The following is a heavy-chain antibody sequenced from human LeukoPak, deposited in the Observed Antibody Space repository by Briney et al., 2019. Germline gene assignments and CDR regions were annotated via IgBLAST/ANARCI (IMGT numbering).Heavy chain of an antibody. V-gene: IGHV4-61*02. CDR2: IYTSGST. CDR1: GGSISSGSYY. CDR3: ANSIDFDYGDYYFDY. J-gene: IGHJ4*02. D-gene: IGHD4-17*01. Sequence: SETLSLTCTVSGGSISSGSYYWSWIRQPAGKGLEWIGRIYTSGSTNYNPSLKSRVTISLDTSKNQFSLKLSPVTAADTAVYYCANSIDFDYGDYYFDYWGQGALVTISS.